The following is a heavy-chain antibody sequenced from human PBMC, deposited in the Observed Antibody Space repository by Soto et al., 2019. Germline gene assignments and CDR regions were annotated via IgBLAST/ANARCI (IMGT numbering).Heavy chain of an antibody. CDR3: AGTSSSSFGYYYYGMDV. D-gene: IGHD6-6*01. J-gene: IGHJ6*02. CDR1: GYSFTSYW. Sequence: GESLKISCKGSGYSFTSYWIGWVRQMPGKGLEWMGIIYPGDSDTRYSPSFQGQVTISADKSISTAYLQWSSLKASDTAMYYCAGTSSSSFGYYYYGMDVWGQGTTVTVSS. V-gene: IGHV5-51*01. CDR2: IYPGDSDT.